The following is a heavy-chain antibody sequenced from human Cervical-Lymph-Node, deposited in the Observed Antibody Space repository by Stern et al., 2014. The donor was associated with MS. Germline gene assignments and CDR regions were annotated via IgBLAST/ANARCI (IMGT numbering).Heavy chain of an antibody. Sequence: VQLVESGAEVKKPGASLTIACKGSGYSFSSYWIAWVRQMPGKGLEWMGMILPCDSKARYSPSFEGQVTISVDKSTSTAYLHWSSLKASDTARYYCGREVAMTAGLLGFWGQGTQVIVS. CDR1: GYSFSSYW. V-gene: IGHV5-51*01. CDR2: ILPCDSKA. J-gene: IGHJ4*02. CDR3: GREVAMTAGLLGF. D-gene: IGHD3-22*01.